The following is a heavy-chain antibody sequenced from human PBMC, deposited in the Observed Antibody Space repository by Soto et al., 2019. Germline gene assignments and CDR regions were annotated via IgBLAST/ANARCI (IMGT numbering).Heavy chain of an antibody. CDR1: GFTFSDYY. Sequence: QVQLVVSGGGLVKPGGSLRISCAASGFTFSDYYISWIRQAPGKGLEWVSYISSSGSIIYYADSVKGRFTISRDNAKNSRSLQMNSLRAEDTAVYYCALAGYDSNYYAVTPLSAGHFWGQGTLVTVSS. J-gene: IGHJ4*02. V-gene: IGHV3-11*01. CDR3: ALAGYDSNYYAVTPLSAGHF. D-gene: IGHD4-4*01. CDR2: ISSSGSII.